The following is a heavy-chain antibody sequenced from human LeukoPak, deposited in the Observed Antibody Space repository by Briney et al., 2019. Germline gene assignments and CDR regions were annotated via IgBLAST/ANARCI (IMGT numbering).Heavy chain of an antibody. CDR1: GFTFSGSA. CDR2: IRSKANSYAT. V-gene: IGHV3-73*01. D-gene: IGHD4-17*01. J-gene: IGHJ4*02. Sequence: PGGFLRLSCAASGFTFSGSAMHWVRQASGKGLEWVGRIRSKANSYATAYAASVKGRFTISRDDSKNTAYLQMNSLKTEDTAVYYCTSPTAGGPDYWGQGTLVTVSS. CDR3: TSPTAGGPDY.